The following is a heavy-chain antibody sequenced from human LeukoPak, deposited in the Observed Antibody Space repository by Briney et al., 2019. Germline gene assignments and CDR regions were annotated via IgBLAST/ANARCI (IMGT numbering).Heavy chain of an antibody. Sequence: PGGSLRLSCAASGFTFNDYYMSWIRQAPGKGLEWLSYINIGGTNTHYADSVKGRFTISRDNAKKSLYLEMNNLRAEDTAAYYCATDGAGFDTWGQGVPVTVSS. V-gene: IGHV3-11*01. CDR2: INIGGTNT. CDR3: ATDGAGFDT. CDR1: GFTFNDYY. J-gene: IGHJ5*02.